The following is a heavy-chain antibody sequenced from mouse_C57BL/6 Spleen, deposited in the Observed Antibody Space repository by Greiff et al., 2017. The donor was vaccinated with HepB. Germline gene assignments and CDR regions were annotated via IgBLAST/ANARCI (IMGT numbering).Heavy chain of an antibody. V-gene: IGHV1-69*01. J-gene: IGHJ4*01. D-gene: IGHD1-1*01. CDR1: GYTFTSYW. Sequence: QVQLQQPGAELVRPGSSVKLSCKASGYTFTSYWMHWVKQRPGQGLEWIGEIDPSDSYTNYNQKFKGKSTLTVDKSSSTAYMQLSSLTSEDSAVYYCARGGATVVASMDYWGQGTSVTVSS. CDR2: IDPSDSYT. CDR3: ARGGATVVASMDY.